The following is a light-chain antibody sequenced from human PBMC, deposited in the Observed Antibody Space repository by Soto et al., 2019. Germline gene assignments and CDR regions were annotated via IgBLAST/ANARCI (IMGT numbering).Light chain of an antibody. CDR3: ATWDHSLNGVV. CDR2: SDN. J-gene: IGLJ2*01. V-gene: IGLV1-44*01. Sequence: QSVLTQPPSASGTPGQRVTISCSGSSSNIGRNTVNWFQQLPGTAPKLLVYSDNQRPSGVPDRFSGSKSGTSASLAISGLRSGDEADYYCATWDHSLNGVVFGGGTKLTVL. CDR1: SSNIGRNT.